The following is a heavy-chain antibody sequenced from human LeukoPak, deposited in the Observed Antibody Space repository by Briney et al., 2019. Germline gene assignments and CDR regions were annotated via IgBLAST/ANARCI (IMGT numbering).Heavy chain of an antibody. J-gene: IGHJ3*02. D-gene: IGHD6-19*01. CDR3: SRGLPGYSGGDDAFDI. Sequence: PSETLSLTCPVSGGSISYAYWTWIRQPPGKRLEWIGYIYYSGSTNYNPSLKSRVTISVDRSQNQFSLRLSSVTAADTAVYYCSRGLPGYSGGDDAFDIWGQGTMVTVSS. CDR1: GGSISYAY. CDR2: IYYSGST. V-gene: IGHV4-59*01.